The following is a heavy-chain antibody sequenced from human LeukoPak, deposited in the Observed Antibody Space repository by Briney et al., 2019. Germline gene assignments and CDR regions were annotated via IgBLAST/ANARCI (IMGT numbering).Heavy chain of an antibody. D-gene: IGHD2-2*01. CDR3: ERDAWGGSSPFDY. V-gene: IGHV1-2*02. Sequence: GASVKVSCKASGYTFTGYYMHWVRQAPGQGLEWMGWINPNSGGTNYAQKFQGRVTMTRDTSISTAYMELSRLRSDDTAVYYCERDAWGGSSPFDYWGQGTLVTVSS. CDR1: GYTFTGYY. J-gene: IGHJ4*02. CDR2: INPNSGGT.